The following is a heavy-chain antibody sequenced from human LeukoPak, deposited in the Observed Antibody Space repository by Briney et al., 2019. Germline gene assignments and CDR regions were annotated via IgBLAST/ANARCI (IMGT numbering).Heavy chain of an antibody. CDR2: LSGSDGST. J-gene: IGHJ4*02. CDR3: AKSLVTWDY. CDR1: GFTFSSYA. D-gene: IGHD3-16*02. V-gene: IGHV3-23*01. Sequence: GGSLRLSCAASGFTFSSYAMSWVRQAPGKGLEWVSGLSGSDGSTYYADSVKGRFTISRDNSKNTLFLQMNNLRAEDTAVYYCAKSLVTWDYWGQGTLVTVSS.